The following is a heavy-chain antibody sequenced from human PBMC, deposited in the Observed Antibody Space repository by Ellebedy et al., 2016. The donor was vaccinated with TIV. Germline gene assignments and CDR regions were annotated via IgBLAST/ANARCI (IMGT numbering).Heavy chain of an antibody. J-gene: IGHJ6*02. Sequence: GESLKISCAASGFTFSSYEMNWVRQAPGKGLEWVSYISSSGSTIYYADSVKGRFTISRDNAKNSLYLQMNSLRAEDTAVYYCARLGEDWLFYYYGMDVWGQGTTVTVSS. D-gene: IGHD3/OR15-3a*01. CDR2: ISSSGSTI. CDR1: GFTFSSYE. CDR3: ARLGEDWLFYYYGMDV. V-gene: IGHV3-48*03.